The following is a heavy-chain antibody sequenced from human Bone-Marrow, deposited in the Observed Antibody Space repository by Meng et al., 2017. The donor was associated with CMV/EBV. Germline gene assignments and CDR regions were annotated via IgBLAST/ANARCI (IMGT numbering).Heavy chain of an antibody. Sequence: SETLSLTCTVSGGSVSSGSYYWIWIRPPPGKGLEWIGYIYYSGSTNYNPSLKSRVTISVDKYKNQFTLKLGSVTAADTAVYYCARGDSVPAAIVPTSSFDLWGRGTLVTVSS. V-gene: IGHV4-61*01. CDR3: ARGDSVPAAIVPTSSFDL. J-gene: IGHJ2*01. D-gene: IGHD2-2*02. CDR1: GGSVSSGSYY. CDR2: IYYSGST.